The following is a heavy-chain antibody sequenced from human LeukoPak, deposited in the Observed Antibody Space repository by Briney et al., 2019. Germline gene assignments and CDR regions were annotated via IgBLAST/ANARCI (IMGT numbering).Heavy chain of an antibody. Sequence: PGRSLRLSCAASGFPFSSYVMHWLRQTPGQGMEWVAVIWFDGGKIYYADSVKGRFTISRDNSKNTLYLQMNSLRAEDTAVYHCARDFTNIRGGGYFDNWGQGTLVTVSS. V-gene: IGHV3-33*01. CDR1: GFPFSSYV. CDR2: IWFDGGKI. CDR3: ARDFTNIRGGGYFDN. J-gene: IGHJ4*02. D-gene: IGHD2/OR15-2a*01.